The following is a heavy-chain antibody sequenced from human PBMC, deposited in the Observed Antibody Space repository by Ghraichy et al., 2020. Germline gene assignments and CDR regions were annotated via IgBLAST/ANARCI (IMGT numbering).Heavy chain of an antibody. Sequence: GGSRLSCAASGFTFSSYAMSWVRQAPGKGLEWVSAISGSGGSTYYADSVKGRFTISRDNSKNTLYLQMNSLRAEDTAVYYCAKSPPYCGGDCYSHYYYYGMDVWGQGTTVTVSS. CDR1: GFTFSSYA. CDR3: AKSPPYCGGDCYSHYYYYGMDV. CDR2: ISGSGGST. J-gene: IGHJ6*02. D-gene: IGHD2-21*02. V-gene: IGHV3-23*01.